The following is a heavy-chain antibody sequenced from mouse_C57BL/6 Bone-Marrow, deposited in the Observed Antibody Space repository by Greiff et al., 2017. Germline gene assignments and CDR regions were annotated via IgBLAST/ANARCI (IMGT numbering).Heavy chain of an antibody. J-gene: IGHJ2*01. Sequence: VQLQQSGAELVRPGASVKLSCTASGFNIKDYYMHWVKQRPEQGLEWIGRIDPEDGDTEYAPKFQGKATMTADTSSNTAYLQLSSLTSEDTAVYYCTTEGYGNYGGNYFDYWGQGTTLTVSS. D-gene: IGHD2-10*02. CDR2: IDPEDGDT. CDR1: GFNIKDYY. V-gene: IGHV14-1*01. CDR3: TTEGYGNYGGNYFDY.